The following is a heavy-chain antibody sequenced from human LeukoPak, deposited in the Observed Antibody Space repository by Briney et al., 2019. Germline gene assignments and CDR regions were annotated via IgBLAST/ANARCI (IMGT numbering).Heavy chain of an antibody. D-gene: IGHD1-1*01. CDR2: IFYNGKT. CDR1: GGSISVSSYY. CDR3: ARHRDTGYYYYMDV. Sequence: SETLSLTCTVSGGSISVSSYYWGWIRQPPGKELEWIGNIFYNGKTYYNPSLKSRVTISVDTSKNQFSLKLSSVTAADTAVYLCARHRDTGYYYYMDVWGTGTTVTVSS. V-gene: IGHV4-39*01. J-gene: IGHJ6*03.